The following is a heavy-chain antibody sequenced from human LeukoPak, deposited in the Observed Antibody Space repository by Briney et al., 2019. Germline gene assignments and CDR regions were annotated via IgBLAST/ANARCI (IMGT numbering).Heavy chain of an antibody. CDR1: GFIFSNYA. CDR3: ARAPSEIGGYYPEYFRH. CDR2: IKSDGGT. D-gene: IGHD3-22*01. J-gene: IGHJ1*01. V-gene: IGHV3-74*01. Sequence: GGSLRLSCVASGFIFSNYAMTWVRQAPGKGLVWVSRIKSDGGTNYADSVKGRFTISRDNAKKTVSLQMNSLRPEDTGVYYCARAPSEIGGYYPEYFRHWGQGTLVTVSS.